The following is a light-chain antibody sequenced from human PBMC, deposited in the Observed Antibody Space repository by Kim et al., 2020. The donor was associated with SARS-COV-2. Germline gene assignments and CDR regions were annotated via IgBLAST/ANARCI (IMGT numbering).Light chain of an antibody. CDR1: QAIGSW. V-gene: IGKV1-12*01. CDR2: AAS. CDR3: HQVNSFPWT. Sequence: ASVGDRVTITWRASQAIGSWLAWYQQKPGKAPRLLIYAASTLQSGVPSRISGSGSGTDFTLTISSLQPEDFATYYCHQVNSFPWTFGQGTKVDIK. J-gene: IGKJ1*01.